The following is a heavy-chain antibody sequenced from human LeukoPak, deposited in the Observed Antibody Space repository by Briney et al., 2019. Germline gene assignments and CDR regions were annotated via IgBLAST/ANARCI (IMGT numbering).Heavy chain of an antibody. CDR3: ARVEYYGSGSYYNLVGYYYYGMDV. CDR1: GYSFSSYG. CDR2: ISAYNGNT. J-gene: IGHJ6*02. Sequence: ASVKVSCKASGYSFSSYGFSWVRQAPGQGLEWMGWISAYNGNTNYAQKLQGRVTMTTDTSTSTAYMELRSLRSDDTAVYYCARVEYYGSGSYYNLVGYYYYGMDVWGQGTTVTVSS. V-gene: IGHV1-18*01. D-gene: IGHD3-10*01.